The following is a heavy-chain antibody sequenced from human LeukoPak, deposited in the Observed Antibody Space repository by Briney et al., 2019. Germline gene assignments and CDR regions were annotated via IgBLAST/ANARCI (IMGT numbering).Heavy chain of an antibody. J-gene: IGHJ3*02. CDR3: ARHGTAVDGDYSAFDI. D-gene: IGHD4-17*01. V-gene: IGHV4-39*01. Sequence: SETLSLTCSVSGGSIRTRNHYWGWIRQPPGKGLEWIGSIYQSGTTYYSLALQSRLTLFIDTSSNHFSLKMTSVTAADTGVYYCARHGTAVDGDYSAFDIWGQGTMDTVSP. CDR1: GGSIRTRNHY. CDR2: IYQSGTT.